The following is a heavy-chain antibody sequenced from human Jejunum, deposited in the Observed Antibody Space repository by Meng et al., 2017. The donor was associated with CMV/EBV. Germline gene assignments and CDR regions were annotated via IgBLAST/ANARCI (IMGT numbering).Heavy chain of an antibody. D-gene: IGHD3-22*01. V-gene: IGHV4-39*01. Sequence: SGGSISSSNYYGGWIRQPPGKGLEWIGSIYYSGNTYYNPSLNTRVTISVDTSKNQFSLKLSSVTAADTAVYYCARRYYYDSRRDFDYWGQGTLVTVSS. J-gene: IGHJ4*02. CDR2: IYYSGNT. CDR1: GGSISSSNYY. CDR3: ARRYYYDSRRDFDY.